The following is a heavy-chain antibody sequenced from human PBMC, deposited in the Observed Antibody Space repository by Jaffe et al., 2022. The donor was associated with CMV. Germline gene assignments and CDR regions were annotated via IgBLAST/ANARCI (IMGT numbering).Heavy chain of an antibody. D-gene: IGHD4-4*01. CDR2: ISGSGGST. Sequence: EVQLLESGGGLVQPGGSLRLSCAASGFTFSSYAMSWVRQAPGKGLEWVSAISGSGGSTYYADSVKGRFTISRDNSKNTLYLQMNSLRAEDTAVYYCANQATVTSNYYYYGMDVWGQGTTVTVSS. CDR3: ANQATVTSNYYYYGMDV. CDR1: GFTFSSYA. J-gene: IGHJ6*02. V-gene: IGHV3-23*01.